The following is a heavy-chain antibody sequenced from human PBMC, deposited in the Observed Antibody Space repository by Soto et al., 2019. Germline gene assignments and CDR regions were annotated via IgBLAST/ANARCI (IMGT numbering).Heavy chain of an antibody. Sequence: SETLSLTCTVSGGSISSSSYYWGWIRQPPGKGLEWIGSIYYSGSTYYNPSLKSRITISVDTSKNQFSLKLSSVTAADTAVYYCARREELRYFDWLPYNWFDPWGQGTLVTVSS. D-gene: IGHD3-9*01. J-gene: IGHJ5*02. CDR1: GGSISSSSYY. CDR3: ARREELRYFDWLPYNWFDP. V-gene: IGHV4-39*01. CDR2: IYYSGST.